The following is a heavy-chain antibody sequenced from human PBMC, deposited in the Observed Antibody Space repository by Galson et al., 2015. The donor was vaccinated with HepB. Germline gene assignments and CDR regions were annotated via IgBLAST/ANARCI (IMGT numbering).Heavy chain of an antibody. J-gene: IGHJ6*02. Sequence: SLRLSCAASGFTFSSYGMHWVRQAPGKGLEWVAVISYDGSNKYYADSVKGRFTISRDNSKNTLYLQMNSLRAEDTAVYYCAKDTARHYDFWSGRSNYGMDVWGQGTTVTVSS. CDR1: GFTFSSYG. CDR2: ISYDGSNK. CDR3: AKDTARHYDFWSGRSNYGMDV. V-gene: IGHV3-30*18. D-gene: IGHD3-3*01.